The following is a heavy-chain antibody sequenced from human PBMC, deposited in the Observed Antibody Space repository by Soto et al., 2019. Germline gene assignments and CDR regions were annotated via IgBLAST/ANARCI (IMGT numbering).Heavy chain of an antibody. V-gene: IGHV1-18*01. CDR1: GYTFTSYG. J-gene: IGHJ6*02. CDR3: ASDGYCIGTSCYAEHFFGMDV. CDR2: ISAYNGNT. Sequence: QVQLVQSGAEVKKPGASVKVSCKASGYTFTSYGISWVRQAPGQGLEWMGWISAYNGNTNYAQKLQGRVTMTTDTSTSTAYMELRSLRSDDTAVYYCASDGYCIGTSCYAEHFFGMDVWGQGTTVTVSS. D-gene: IGHD2-2*03.